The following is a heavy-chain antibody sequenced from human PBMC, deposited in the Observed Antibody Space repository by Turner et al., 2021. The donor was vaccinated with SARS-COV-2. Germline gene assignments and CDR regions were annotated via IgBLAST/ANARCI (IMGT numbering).Heavy chain of an antibody. J-gene: IGHJ5*02. CDR3: ATGYQLRVNWFDP. Sequence: QVQLVQSGAEGKRPGASAKVSCKLSGYTLTELSMYWVRQAPGKGLEWMGGFDAEDGETSYAQKFQGRVTMTEDTSTDTAYMELSRLRSEDPAVYYCATGYQLRVNWFDPWGQGTLVTVSS. CDR2: FDAEDGET. CDR1: GYTLTELS. D-gene: IGHD2-2*01. V-gene: IGHV1-24*01.